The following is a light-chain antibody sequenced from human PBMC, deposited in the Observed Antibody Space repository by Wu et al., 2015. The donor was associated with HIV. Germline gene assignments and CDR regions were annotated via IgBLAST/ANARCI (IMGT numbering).Light chain of an antibody. V-gene: IGKV3-20*01. J-gene: IGKJ5*01. Sequence: ELVLTQSPGTLSLSPGGRATLSCRASQTVNSNFLSWYQHKPGQAPRLLIFDASSRATGIPDRFSGSGSGTEFSLTISRLEPEDFAVYYCQQYGTSPITFGQGTRL. CDR1: QTVNSNF. CDR3: QQYGTSPIT. CDR2: DAS.